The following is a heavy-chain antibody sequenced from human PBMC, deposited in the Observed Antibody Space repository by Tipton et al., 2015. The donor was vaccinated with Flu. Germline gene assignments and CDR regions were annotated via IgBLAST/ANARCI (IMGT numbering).Heavy chain of an antibody. CDR1: GFTFSRYA. CDR2: VTGGGGTT. D-gene: IGHD6-19*01. V-gene: IGHV3-23*01. CDR3: AKVIPELVAGLDY. Sequence: SLRLSCAASGFTFSRYAMSWVRQAPGKGLEWVASVTGGGGTTYFADSVKGRFTISRDNFKNTLFLQMNSLRAEDTALYYCAKVIPELVAGLDYWGQGTLVTVSS. J-gene: IGHJ4*02.